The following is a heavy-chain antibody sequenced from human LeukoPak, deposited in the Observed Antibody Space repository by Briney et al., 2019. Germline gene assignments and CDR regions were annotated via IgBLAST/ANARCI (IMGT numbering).Heavy chain of an antibody. D-gene: IGHD6-19*01. Sequence: SETLSLTCTVSDGSINNYYWSWIRQPPGKGLEWIGYIYYSGSTNYNPSLKSRVTISLDTSKNQFSVKLSSVTAADTAVYYCARLRPRSYSSGWYHFDYWGQGTLVTVSS. CDR1: DGSINNYY. CDR3: ARLRPRSYSSGWYHFDY. J-gene: IGHJ4*02. CDR2: IYYSGST. V-gene: IGHV4-59*08.